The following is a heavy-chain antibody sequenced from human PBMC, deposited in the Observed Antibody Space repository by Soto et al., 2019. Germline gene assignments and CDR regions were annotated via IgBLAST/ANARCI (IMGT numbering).Heavy chain of an antibody. CDR3: ARGIAVAGTSYWFDP. CDR2: IYYSGST. J-gene: IGHJ5*02. CDR1: GGSVRSGSYY. V-gene: IGHV4-61*01. D-gene: IGHD6-19*01. Sequence: PSETLSLTCTVSGGSVRSGSYYWSWIRQPPGKGLEWIGYIYYSGSTNYNPSLKSRVTISVDTSKNQFSLKLSSVTAADTAVYYCARGIAVAGTSYWFDPWGQGTLVTVSS.